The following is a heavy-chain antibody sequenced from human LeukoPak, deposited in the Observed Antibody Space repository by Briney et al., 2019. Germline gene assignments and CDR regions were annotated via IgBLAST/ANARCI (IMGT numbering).Heavy chain of an antibody. Sequence: WASVKVSCKASGYTFTGYYMHWVRQAPGQGLEWMGWINPNSGGTNYAQKFQGRVTMTRDTSISTAYMELSRLRSDDTAVYYCARSITMVRGPFIKTGGYWGQGTLVTVSS. CDR1: GYTFTGYY. D-gene: IGHD3-10*01. CDR3: ARSITMVRGPFIKTGGY. J-gene: IGHJ4*02. CDR2: INPNSGGT. V-gene: IGHV1-2*02.